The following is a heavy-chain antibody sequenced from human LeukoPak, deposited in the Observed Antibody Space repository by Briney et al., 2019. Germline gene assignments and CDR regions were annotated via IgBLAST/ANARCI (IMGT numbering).Heavy chain of an antibody. J-gene: IGHJ6*02. CDR1: GFTFSSYA. CDR3: AKAEFAIFGVGTYYYYGMDV. Sequence: PGGSLRLSCAASGFTFSSYAMSWVRQAPGRGLEWVSAISGSGGSTYYADSVKGRFTISRDNSKNTLYLQMNSLRAEDTAVYYCAKAEFAIFGVGTYYYYGMDVWGQGTTVTVSS. CDR2: ISGSGGST. D-gene: IGHD3-3*01. V-gene: IGHV3-23*01.